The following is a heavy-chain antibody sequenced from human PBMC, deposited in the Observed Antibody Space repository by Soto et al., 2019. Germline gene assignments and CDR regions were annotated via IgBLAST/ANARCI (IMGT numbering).Heavy chain of an antibody. Sequence: GGSLRLSCAASGFTFSSYWMSWVRQAPGKGLEWVANIKQDGSEKYYVDAVKGRFTISRDNAKNSLYLQMNSLRAEDTAVYYCARDFLWFGVPGAFDIWGQGTMVTVSS. CDR3: ARDFLWFGVPGAFDI. J-gene: IGHJ3*02. V-gene: IGHV3-7*03. CDR1: GFTFSSYW. D-gene: IGHD3-10*01. CDR2: IKQDGSEK.